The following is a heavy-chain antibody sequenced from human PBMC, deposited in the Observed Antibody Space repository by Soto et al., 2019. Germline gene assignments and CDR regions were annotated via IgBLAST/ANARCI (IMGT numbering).Heavy chain of an antibody. D-gene: IGHD3-10*01. V-gene: IGHV3-9*01. J-gene: IGHJ4*02. CDR2: ISWNSGSI. CDR3: AKDRSHYYGSGSYPGY. CDR1: GFTFDDYA. Sequence: GGSLRLSCAASGFTFDDYAMHWVRQAPGKGLEWVSGISWNSGSIGYADSVKGRFTISRDNAKNSLYLQMNSLRAEDTALYYCAKDRSHYYGSGSYPGYWGQGTLVTISS.